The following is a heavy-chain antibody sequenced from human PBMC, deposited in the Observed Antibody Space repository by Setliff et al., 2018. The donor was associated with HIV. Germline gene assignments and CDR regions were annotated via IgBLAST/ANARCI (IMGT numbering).Heavy chain of an antibody. CDR1: GGSISSYY. Sequence: SETLSLTCTVSGGSISSYYWSWIRQPAGKGLEWIGRVYTSGSTNYNPPLKSRVTMSVDTSKNQFSLKLSSVTAADTAVYYCARDLSSVYAFDIWGQGTMVTVSS. J-gene: IGHJ3*02. CDR2: VYTSGST. D-gene: IGHD6-19*01. V-gene: IGHV4-4*07. CDR3: ARDLSSVYAFDI.